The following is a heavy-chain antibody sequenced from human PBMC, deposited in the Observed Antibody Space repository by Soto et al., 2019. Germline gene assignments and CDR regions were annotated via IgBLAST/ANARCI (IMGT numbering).Heavy chain of an antibody. CDR2: ISDSGVST. V-gene: IGHV3-23*01. D-gene: IGHD2-15*01. Sequence: PGGSLRLSCAASGFTFGNYAMSWVRQAPGKGLEWVSAISDSGVSTNYADSVKGRFTISRDNSKNTLYLQMSSLRADDTAVYYCAKSACSGGSCFFNYWGQGTRVTVSS. CDR3: AKSACSGGSCFFNY. J-gene: IGHJ4*02. CDR1: GFTFGNYA.